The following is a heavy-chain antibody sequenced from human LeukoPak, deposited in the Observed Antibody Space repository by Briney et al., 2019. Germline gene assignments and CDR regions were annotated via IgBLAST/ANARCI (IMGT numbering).Heavy chain of an antibody. V-gene: IGHV1-46*01. Sequence: ASVKASCKASGYTFTSNYIHWVRQAPGQGLEWMGMIYPRDGSTSYAQKFQGRVTVTRDTSTSTVHMELSGLRSEDTAVYYCARDQEGFDYGAREPWSPSPQ. CDR3: ARDQEGFDY. CDR2: IYPRDGST. CDR1: GYTFTSNY. J-gene: IGHJ4*02.